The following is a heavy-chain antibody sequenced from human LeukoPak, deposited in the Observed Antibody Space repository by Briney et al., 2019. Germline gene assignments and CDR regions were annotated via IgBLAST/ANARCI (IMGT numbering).Heavy chain of an antibody. V-gene: IGHV3-20*04. CDR3: ARAPITSPFYFDH. J-gene: IGHJ4*02. CDR2: INWSGGST. Sequence: PGGSLRLSCSASGFGFGDHGMSWVRQVPGKGLEWVSGINWSGGSTGYADPVRGRFTISRDNAKNSPYLQMDSLTAEDTALYYCARAPITSPFYFDHWGQGTLVTVSS. D-gene: IGHD2-2*01. CDR1: GFGFGDHG.